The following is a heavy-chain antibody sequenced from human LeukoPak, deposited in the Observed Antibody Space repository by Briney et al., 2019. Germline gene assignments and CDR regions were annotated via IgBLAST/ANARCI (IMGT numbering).Heavy chain of an antibody. Sequence: SETLSHTCTVSGGSISSYYWSWLRQPAGKGLEWIGRIYTSGSTNYNPSLKSRVTMSVDTSKNQFSLKLSSVTAADTAVYYCARDLAYYYYMDVWGKGTTVTISS. CDR1: GGSISSYY. CDR3: ARDLAYYYYMDV. J-gene: IGHJ6*03. V-gene: IGHV4-4*07. CDR2: IYTSGST.